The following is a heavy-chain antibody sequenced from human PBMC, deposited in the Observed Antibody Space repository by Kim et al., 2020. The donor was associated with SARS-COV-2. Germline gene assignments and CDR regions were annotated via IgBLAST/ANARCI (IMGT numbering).Heavy chain of an antibody. J-gene: IGHJ3*02. D-gene: IGHD2-2*02. CDR2: IIPIFGTA. CDR3: ARESGSVVVVPAAIWAFDI. Sequence: SVKVSCKASGGTFSSYAISWVRQAPGQGLEWMGGIIPIFGTANYAQKFQGRVTITADESTSTAYMELSSLRSEDTAVYYCARESGSVVVVPAAIWAFDIWGQGTMVTVSS. CDR1: GGTFSSYA. V-gene: IGHV1-69*13.